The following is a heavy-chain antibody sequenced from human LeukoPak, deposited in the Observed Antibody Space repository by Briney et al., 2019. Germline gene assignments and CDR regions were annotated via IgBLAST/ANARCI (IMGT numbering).Heavy chain of an antibody. D-gene: IGHD3-10*01. CDR1: GFTFGDSA. CDR2: IRNKAYGGTT. Sequence: GGSLRLSCTTSGFTFGDSAMNWVRQAPGMGLEWVGFIRNKAYGGTTEYAASVKGRFTISRDDSKSIAYLQMNTLKPDDTAVYFCTREETFSYTSGSFHNWFDPWGQGTLVTVSS. V-gene: IGHV3-49*04. CDR3: TREETFSYTSGSFHNWFDP. J-gene: IGHJ5*02.